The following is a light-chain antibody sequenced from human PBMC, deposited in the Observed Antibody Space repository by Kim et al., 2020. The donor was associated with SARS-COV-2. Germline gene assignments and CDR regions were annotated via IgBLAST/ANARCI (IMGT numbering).Light chain of an antibody. V-gene: IGKV3-11*01. CDR1: QSVSSY. J-gene: IGKJ5*01. CDR2: DAS. CDR3: QQRLNWPIT. Sequence: LSPRDRAPLSCRASQSVSSYLAWYHQKPGQPPRLLIYDASNRATGIPARFSGSGSGTDFTLTISSLEPEDFAVYYCQQRLNWPITFGQGTRLEIK.